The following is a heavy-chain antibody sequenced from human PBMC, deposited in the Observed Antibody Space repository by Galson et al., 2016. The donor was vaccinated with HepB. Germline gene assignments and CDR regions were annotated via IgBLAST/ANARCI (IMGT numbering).Heavy chain of an antibody. CDR2: IGSRGGDT. CDR1: GFTFSSHP. CDR3: AKRVSSSKYFDY. V-gene: IGHV3-23*01. J-gene: IGHJ4*02. Sequence: SLRLSCAGSGFTFSSHPMNWVRQAPGKGLEWVSSIGSRGGDTYYADSVKCRFTVSRDNLKNTLYLQMNSLRADDTAVNYCAKRVSSSKYFDYWGQGTLVTVSS. D-gene: IGHD2-2*01.